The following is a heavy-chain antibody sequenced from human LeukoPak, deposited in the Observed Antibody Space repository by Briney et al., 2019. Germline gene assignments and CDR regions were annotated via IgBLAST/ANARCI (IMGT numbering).Heavy chain of an antibody. Sequence: PGGSLRLSCAASGFTFSSHWMHWVRQAPGKGLVWVSRIETGGSSTSYADSVKGRFTVSRDNAKNMLYLQMNSLTAEDTAIYYCTRDVPHNWFDPWGQGTLVTVSP. CDR2: IETGGSST. J-gene: IGHJ5*02. CDR1: GFTFSSHW. CDR3: TRDVPHNWFDP. V-gene: IGHV3-74*01.